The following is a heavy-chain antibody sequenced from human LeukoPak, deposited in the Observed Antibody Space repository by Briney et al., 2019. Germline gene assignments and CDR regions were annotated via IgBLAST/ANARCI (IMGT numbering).Heavy chain of an antibody. CDR3: AKDYYDTPDY. CDR2: ISASGGST. Sequence: GGSLRLSCAASGFTFSSSAMSWVRQVPGKGLEWVSGISASGGSTSYADSVKGRFTISRDNSKNTLYLQMNSLRAEDTAVYYCAKDYYDTPDYWGQGTLVTVSS. V-gene: IGHV3-23*01. D-gene: IGHD3-22*01. CDR1: GFTFSSSA. J-gene: IGHJ4*02.